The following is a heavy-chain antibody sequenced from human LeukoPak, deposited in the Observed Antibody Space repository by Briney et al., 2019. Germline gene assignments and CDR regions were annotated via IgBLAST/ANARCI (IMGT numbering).Heavy chain of an antibody. J-gene: IGHJ4*02. CDR2: ISGSGGST. CDR1: GFTFSSYA. Sequence: TGGSLRLSCAGSGFTFSSYAMRWVGQAPGKGREGVSDISGSGGSTYYAASVKGRFTISRDNSKNTLYLQMNSLRAEDTAVYYCATGGGGRDYYDSSGYYLLISRYYFDYWGQGTLVTVSS. CDR3: ATGGGGRDYYDSSGYYLLISRYYFDY. V-gene: IGHV3-23*01. D-gene: IGHD3-22*01.